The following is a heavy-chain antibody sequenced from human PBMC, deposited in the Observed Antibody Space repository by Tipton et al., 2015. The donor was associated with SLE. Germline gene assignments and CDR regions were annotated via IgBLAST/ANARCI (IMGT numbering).Heavy chain of an antibody. CDR3: ARDMKDYGGTSGLQH. CDR2: INTDGTTT. V-gene: IGHV3-74*01. J-gene: IGHJ1*01. Sequence: SLRLSCAASGFTFSTYYMHWVRQAPGKGLVWVSRINTDGTTTTYADSVKGRFTISRDNSKNTLYLQMDSLTAEDTAVYYCARDMKDYGGTSGLQHWGQGTPVTVSS. CDR1: GFTFSTYY. D-gene: IGHD4-23*01.